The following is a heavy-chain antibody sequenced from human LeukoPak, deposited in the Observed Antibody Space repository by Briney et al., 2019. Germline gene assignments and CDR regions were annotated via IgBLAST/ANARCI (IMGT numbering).Heavy chain of an antibody. Sequence: GESLKISCKGSGYSFTSYWIGWVRQMPGKGLEWMGIIYPGDSDTRYSPSFEGRVTISVEKSITTAYLQWSSLRASDTATYYCARLALGMTRAGKYFYNGVDVWGQGTTVTVSS. V-gene: IGHV5-51*01. CDR2: IYPGDSDT. CDR3: ARLALGMTRAGKYFYNGVDV. CDR1: GYSFTSYW. D-gene: IGHD1-1*01. J-gene: IGHJ6*02.